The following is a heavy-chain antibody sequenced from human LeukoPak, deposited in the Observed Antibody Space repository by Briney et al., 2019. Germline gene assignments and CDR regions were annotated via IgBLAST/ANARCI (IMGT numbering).Heavy chain of an antibody. CDR1: GFTFSNYE. CDR3: ANDLGWIQLNLG. V-gene: IGHV3-48*03. J-gene: IGHJ4*02. D-gene: IGHD5-18*01. CDR2: ISRGGRTV. Sequence: GGSLRLSCAASGFTFSNYEMNWVRQAPGKGLDWVAYISRGGRTVDYADSVKGRFTISRDNSRNTVYLQMNSLRAEDTAVYYCANDLGWIQLNLGRGQGTLVTVSS.